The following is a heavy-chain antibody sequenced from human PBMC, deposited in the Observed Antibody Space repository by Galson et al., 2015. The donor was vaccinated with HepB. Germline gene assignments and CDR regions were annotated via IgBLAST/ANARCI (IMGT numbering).Heavy chain of an antibody. J-gene: IGHJ6*02. V-gene: IGHV3-33*06. CDR2: IWYDGSNK. CDR3: AKDLKDWGYGDYVSGMDV. CDR1: GFTFSSYG. Sequence: SLRLSCAASGFTFSSYGMHWVRQAPGKGLEWVAVIWYDGSNKYYADSVKGRFTISRDNSKNTLYLQMNSLRAEDTAVYYCAKDLKDWGYGDYVSGMDVWGQGTTVTVSS. D-gene: IGHD4-17*01.